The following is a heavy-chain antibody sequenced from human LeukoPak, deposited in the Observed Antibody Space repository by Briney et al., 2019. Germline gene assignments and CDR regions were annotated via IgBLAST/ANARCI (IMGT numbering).Heavy chain of an antibody. CDR2: IYYSGTT. V-gene: IGHV4-30-4*01. CDR3: ARGFRNYKTFDI. D-gene: IGHD1-7*01. CDR1: GGSISSGDYY. Sequence: SQTLSLTCTVSGGSISSGDYYWSWIRQPPGKGLEWIGYIYYSGTTYYNLSLKSRVTISVDRSKNQFSLKLSSVTAADTAVYYCARGFRNYKTFDIWGHGTMVTVSS. J-gene: IGHJ3*02.